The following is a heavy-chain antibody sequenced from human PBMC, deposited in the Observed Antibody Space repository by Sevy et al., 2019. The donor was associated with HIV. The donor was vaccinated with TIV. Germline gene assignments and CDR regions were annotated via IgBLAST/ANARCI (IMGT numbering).Heavy chain of an antibody. CDR2: INKHTGSA. Sequence: SETLSLTCAVYGGSFIDYSWSWIRQPPGKGLEWIGEINKHTGSANYSPSLKSRVIISVDTPKNQISLRLSSVSAADTALYDCARERTGYYYDVDVWGQGTAVTVSS. J-gene: IGHJ6*02. CDR1: GGSFIDYS. CDR3: ARERTGYYYDVDV. D-gene: IGHD2-2*01. V-gene: IGHV4-34*01.